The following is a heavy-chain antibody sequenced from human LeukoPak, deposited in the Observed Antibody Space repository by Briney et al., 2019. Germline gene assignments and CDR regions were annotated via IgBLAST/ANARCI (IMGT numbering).Heavy chain of an antibody. D-gene: IGHD3-10*01. Sequence: PGGSLRLSCAASGFTFSSYAMHWVRQAPGKGLEWVAVISYDGSNKYYADSVKGRFTISRDNSKNTLYLQMNSLRAEDTAVYYCAKPFGPHYYYYYMDVWGKGTTVTVSS. CDR2: ISYDGSNK. J-gene: IGHJ6*03. CDR3: AKPFGPHYYYYYMDV. CDR1: GFTFSSYA. V-gene: IGHV3-30*04.